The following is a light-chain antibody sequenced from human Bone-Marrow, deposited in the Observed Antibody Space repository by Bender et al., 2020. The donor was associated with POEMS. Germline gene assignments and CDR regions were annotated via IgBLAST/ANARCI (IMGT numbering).Light chain of an antibody. J-gene: IGLJ3*02. CDR1: SSNTGSGYD. CDR3: GVWDSDLSAWV. Sequence: QSVLTQPPSVSGAPGQRVTISCTGSSSNTGSGYDINWYQHLPGTAPKLLIYGYNNRPSGVPDRFSGSKSGTSVTLGITGLQTRDEADYYCGVWDSDLSAWVFGGGTKLTVL. CDR2: GYN. V-gene: IGLV1-40*01.